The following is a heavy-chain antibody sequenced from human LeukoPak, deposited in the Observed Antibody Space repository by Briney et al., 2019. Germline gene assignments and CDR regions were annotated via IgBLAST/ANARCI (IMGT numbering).Heavy chain of an antibody. CDR2: ISYDGSNK. J-gene: IGHJ5*02. Sequence: GRSLRLSCAASGFTFSSYAMHWVRQAPGKGLEWVAVISYDGSNKYYADSVEGRFTISRDNSKNTLYLQMNSLRAEDTAVYYCARASSWYRGAMRFDPWGQGTLVTVSS. CDR1: GFTFSSYA. D-gene: IGHD6-13*01. V-gene: IGHV3-30*04. CDR3: ARASSWYRGAMRFDP.